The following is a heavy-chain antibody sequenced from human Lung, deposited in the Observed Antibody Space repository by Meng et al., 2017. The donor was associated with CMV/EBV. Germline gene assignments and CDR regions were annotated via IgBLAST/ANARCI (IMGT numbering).Heavy chain of an antibody. J-gene: IGHJ3*02. CDR3: TTEFPVAGVEANSFDI. Sequence: GGSLRLXCAASGFTFSNAWMSWVRQAPGKGLEWVARIKSKTDGGCTGYTAHVKSKFTISRDDSKGTLYLQMNSRKTEGTAVYYCTTEFPVAGVEANSFDIWGQGXMVTVSS. CDR1: GFTFSNAW. D-gene: IGHD6-19*01. CDR2: IKSKTDGGCT. V-gene: IGHV3-15*01.